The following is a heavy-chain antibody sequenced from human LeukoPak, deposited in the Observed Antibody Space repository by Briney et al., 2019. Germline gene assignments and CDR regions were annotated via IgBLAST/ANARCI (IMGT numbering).Heavy chain of an antibody. V-gene: IGHV3-7*04. J-gene: IGHJ4*02. D-gene: IGHD6-13*01. CDR2: IKQDGGEK. Sequence: GGSLRLSCAASGFTFSTYWMSWLRQAPGKGLEWVASIKQDGGEKYYVDSMRGRFTISKDNAKNPLLLQMNRLRAEDTAVYYCARASRAAFDYWGQGTLVTVSS. CDR3: ARASRAAFDY. CDR1: GFTFSTYW.